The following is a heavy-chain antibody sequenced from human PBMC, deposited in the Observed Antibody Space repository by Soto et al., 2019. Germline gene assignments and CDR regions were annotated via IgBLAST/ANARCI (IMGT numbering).Heavy chain of an antibody. V-gene: IGHV6-1*01. CDR2: TYYRSKWYN. D-gene: IGHD6-13*01. CDR3: ARDGLGGSSCFDI. J-gene: IGHJ3*02. Sequence: SQTPSLTCAISGDSVSSNSAAWNWIRQSPSRGLEWLGRTYYRSKWYNDYAVSVKSRITINPEKSKNQFSLQLNSVTTEATAVYYGARDGLGGSSCFDIWGQGTMVTVSS. CDR1: GDSVSSNSAA.